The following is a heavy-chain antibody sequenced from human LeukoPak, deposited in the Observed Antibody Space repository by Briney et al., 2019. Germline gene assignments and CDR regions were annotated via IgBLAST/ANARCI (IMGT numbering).Heavy chain of an antibody. J-gene: IGHJ4*02. CDR1: GFAFSYYT. V-gene: IGHV3-21*01. CDR2: ISGSSSSI. Sequence: GGSLRLSCAASGFAFSYYTINWVCQAPGKGLEWVSSISGSSSSISNADSVMGRFTISRDNSKNSVYLQMNNLRAEDTAVYYCAVSAVSTIGFDYWGQGTLVTVSS. CDR3: AVSAVSTIGFDY. D-gene: IGHD4-11*01.